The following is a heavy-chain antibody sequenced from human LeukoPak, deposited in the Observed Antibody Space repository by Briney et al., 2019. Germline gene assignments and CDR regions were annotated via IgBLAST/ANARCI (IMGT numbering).Heavy chain of an antibody. Sequence: SETLSLTCTVSGGSVSSGSYYWTWVRQPLGKGLEWIGYVYYSGNTNYSPSLKSRVTISVDTSKNQFSLKLTSVTAADTAVYYCARRSVGGGERFDYWGQGTLVTVSS. CDR3: ARRSVGGGERFDY. CDR2: VYYSGNT. CDR1: GGSVSSGSYY. V-gene: IGHV4-61*01. D-gene: IGHD3-16*01. J-gene: IGHJ4*02.